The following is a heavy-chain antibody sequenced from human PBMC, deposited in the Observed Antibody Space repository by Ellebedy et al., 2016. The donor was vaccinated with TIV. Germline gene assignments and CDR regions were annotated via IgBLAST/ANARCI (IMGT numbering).Heavy chain of an antibody. D-gene: IGHD6-13*01. Sequence: GESLKISCAASGFSLSNYWMTWVRQAPGRGLEWVANIKQDGFEKYYVDSVKGRFTISRDNADNSLYLQMNSLGDEDTAVYYCATSGSRSWYSAFDIWGQGTMVTVSS. CDR3: ATSGSRSWYSAFDI. V-gene: IGHV3-7*03. J-gene: IGHJ3*02. CDR1: GFSLSNYW. CDR2: IKQDGFEK.